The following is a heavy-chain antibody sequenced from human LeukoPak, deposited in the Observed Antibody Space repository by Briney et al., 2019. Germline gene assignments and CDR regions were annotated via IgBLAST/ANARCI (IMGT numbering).Heavy chain of an antibody. CDR3: ARDPTLKYYYDSSGSQNVHMDV. D-gene: IGHD3-22*01. CDR1: GYTFTGYY. J-gene: IGHJ6*03. CDR2: INPNSGGT. Sequence: ASVKVSCKASGYTFTGYYMHWVRQAPGQGLEWMGWINPNSGGTNYAQKFQGRVTMTRDTSISTAYMELSRLRSDDTAVYYCARDPTLKYYYDSSGSQNVHMDVWGKGTTVTVSS. V-gene: IGHV1-2*02.